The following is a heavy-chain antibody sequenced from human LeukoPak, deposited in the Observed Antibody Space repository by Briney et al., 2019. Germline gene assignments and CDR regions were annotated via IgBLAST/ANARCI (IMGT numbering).Heavy chain of an antibody. J-gene: IGHJ4*02. CDR2: INPGDSET. Sequence: GESLKISCKGSGYRFTNNWIGWVRQMSGKGLEWVGIINPGDSETRYGPSFQGQVTISVDTSIRTAFLQWSSLKASDTAMYYCARTSAPIGNFDYWGQGTLVTVSS. V-gene: IGHV5-51*01. CDR1: GYRFTNNW. D-gene: IGHD2-2*02. CDR3: ARTSAPIGNFDY.